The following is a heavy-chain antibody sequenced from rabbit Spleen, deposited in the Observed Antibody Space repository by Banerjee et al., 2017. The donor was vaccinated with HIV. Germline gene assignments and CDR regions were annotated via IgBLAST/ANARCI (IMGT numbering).Heavy chain of an antibody. CDR3: ARDTSSSFSSYGMDL. CDR1: GFSFSSNA. Sequence: QEQLVESGGGLVQPEGPLTLTCTASGFSFSSNAMCWVRQAPGKGLEWISCIAGSSSGFTYSATWAKGRFTCSKTSSTTVTLQMTSLTVADTATYFCARDTSSSFSSYGMDLWGQGTLVTVS. D-gene: IGHD1-1*01. J-gene: IGHJ6*01. V-gene: IGHV1S45*01. CDR2: IAGSSSGFT.